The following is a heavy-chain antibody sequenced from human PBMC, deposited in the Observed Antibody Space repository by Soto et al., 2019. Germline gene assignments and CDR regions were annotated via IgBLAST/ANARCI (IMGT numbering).Heavy chain of an antibody. Sequence: GGSLRLSCAASGFTFSSYAMHWVSQAPGKGLEWVAVISYDGSNKYYADSVKGRFTISRDNSKNTLYLQMNSLRAEDTAVYYCARGLDYGDSMGDWFDPWGQGTLVTVSS. J-gene: IGHJ5*02. CDR1: GFTFSSYA. CDR2: ISYDGSNK. V-gene: IGHV3-30-3*01. CDR3: ARGLDYGDSMGDWFDP. D-gene: IGHD4-17*01.